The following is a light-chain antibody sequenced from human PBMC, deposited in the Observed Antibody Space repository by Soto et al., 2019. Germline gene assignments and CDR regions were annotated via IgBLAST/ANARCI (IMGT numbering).Light chain of an antibody. CDR3: QQDETSPVT. CDR1: QSDRNNY. V-gene: IGKV3-20*01. Sequence: EILLTQSPGTLSLSPGETATLSCRASQSDRNNYLARYQQRPAQPPRLLMYEAATRASGIPDRFSGSVSGTDFTLTIRRLEPEDFALYFCQQDETSPVTVGGGTKVEI. J-gene: IGKJ4*01. CDR2: EAA.